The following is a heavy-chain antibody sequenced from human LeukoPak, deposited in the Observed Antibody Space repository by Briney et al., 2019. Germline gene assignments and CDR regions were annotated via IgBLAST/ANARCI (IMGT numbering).Heavy chain of an antibody. Sequence: GGSLRLSCTASGFTLSSYEMSSIRQPPGKGLEWVSSIDYSGGDTHYADSVKGRFTISRDNSKNTLYLQLSSLRAEDTAVYYCAELGITMIGGVWGKGTTVTISS. CDR3: AELGITMIGGV. CDR2: IDYSGGDT. CDR1: GFTLSSYE. J-gene: IGHJ6*04. V-gene: IGHV3-23*01. D-gene: IGHD3-10*02.